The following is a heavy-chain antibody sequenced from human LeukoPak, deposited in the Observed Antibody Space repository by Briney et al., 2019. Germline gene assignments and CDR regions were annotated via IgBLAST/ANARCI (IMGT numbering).Heavy chain of an antibody. V-gene: IGHV5-51*01. CDR3: ARQYSSSNYYYYYYMDV. J-gene: IGHJ6*03. CDR1: AYSFTSNW. D-gene: IGHD6-6*01. CDR2: ICPSDSDT. Sequence: AASLKSSCKASAYSFTSNWICCGRQMPRTGREGMGRICPSDSDTRYSPSIQGQVTISADKSISTAYLQWSSLKASGTAMYYCARQYSSSNYYYYYYMDVWGKGTTVTVSS.